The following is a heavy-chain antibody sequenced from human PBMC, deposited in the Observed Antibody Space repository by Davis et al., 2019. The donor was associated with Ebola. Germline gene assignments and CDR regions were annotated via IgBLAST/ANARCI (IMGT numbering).Heavy chain of an antibody. CDR1: GASISSSYYY. Sequence: SETLSLTCTVSGASISSSYYYWGWIRQPPGKGLEWVGSVYFTGSPHYNSSLKSRLSISVDTSKNQFSLKLTSVTAADTAVYYCARASVPAGRGYNWFDPWGQGTLVTVSS. CDR3: ARASVPAGRGYNWFDP. J-gene: IGHJ5*02. D-gene: IGHD2-2*01. V-gene: IGHV4-39*01. CDR2: VYFTGSP.